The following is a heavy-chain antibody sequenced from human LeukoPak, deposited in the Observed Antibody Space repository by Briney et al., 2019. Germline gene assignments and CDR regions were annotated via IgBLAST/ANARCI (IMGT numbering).Heavy chain of an antibody. CDR3: AKDIGKPLYRYYFDY. D-gene: IGHD3-16*01. V-gene: IGHV3-9*01. CDR1: GFTFDDYA. Sequence: PGGSLRLSCAASGFTFDDYAMHWVRQAPGKGLEWVSGISWNSGSIGYADSVKGRFTISRDNAKNSLYLQMNSLRAEDTALYYCAKDIGKPLYRYYFDYWGQGTLVTVSS. CDR2: ISWNSGSI. J-gene: IGHJ4*02.